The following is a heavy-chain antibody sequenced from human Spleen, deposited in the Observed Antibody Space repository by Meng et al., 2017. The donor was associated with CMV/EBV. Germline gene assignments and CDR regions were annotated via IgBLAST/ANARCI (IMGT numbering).Heavy chain of an antibody. CDR2: IYYRGTT. D-gene: IGHD4/OR15-4a*01. CDR3: ARAPGDMVLRVYLYYFDY. Sequence: SETLSLTCSVSGGSVTSSHWSWIRLPPGKGPEWIGYIYYRGTTYYNPSLERRATIFVDASKNHFSVKLRSVTAADTAVYYCARAPGDMVLRVYLYYFDYWGQGTLVTVSS. J-gene: IGHJ4*02. V-gene: IGHV4-59*08. CDR1: GGSVTSSH.